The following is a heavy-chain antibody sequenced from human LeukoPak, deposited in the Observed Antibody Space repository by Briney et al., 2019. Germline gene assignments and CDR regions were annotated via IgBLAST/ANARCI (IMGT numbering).Heavy chain of an antibody. D-gene: IGHD5-12*01. J-gene: IGHJ3*02. CDR1: GFTFSTYW. V-gene: IGHV3-7*04. Sequence: GGSLRLSCAASGFTFSTYWMTWVRQAPGKGLEWVANVKEDGSEKYYVDSVKGRFTISRDNTKNSLYLQMDSLRAEDTAVYFCARARLVTTQYDAFAMWGQGTMVTVSS. CDR3: ARARLVTTQYDAFAM. CDR2: VKEDGSEK.